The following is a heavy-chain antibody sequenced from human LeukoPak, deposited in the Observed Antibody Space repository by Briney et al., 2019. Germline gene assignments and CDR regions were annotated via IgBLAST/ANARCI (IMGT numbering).Heavy chain of an antibody. CDR2: ISGNGRST. CDR3: TARSGISPYYIDY. V-gene: IGHV3-23*01. CDR1: GFTFSSFG. D-gene: IGHD1-1*01. J-gene: IGHJ4*02. Sequence: GGTLRLSCAGSGFTFSSFGMSWVRQAPGKGLEWVSGISGNGRSTYYADSVKGRFTISRDNSRNTLFLQMNSLRAEDTALYYCTARSGISPYYIDYWGQGTPVTVSS.